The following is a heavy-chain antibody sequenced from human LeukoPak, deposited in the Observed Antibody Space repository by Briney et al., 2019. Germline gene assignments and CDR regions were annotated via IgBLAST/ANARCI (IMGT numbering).Heavy chain of an antibody. V-gene: IGHV3-30*18. CDR3: AKGIYYGSALDY. CDR1: GFAFSSYG. CDR2: ISYDGSNK. J-gene: IGHJ4*02. Sequence: SGGSLRLSCAASGFAFSSYGMHWVRQAPGKGLEWVAVISYDGSNKYYADSVKGRFTISRDNSKSTLYLQMNSLRAEDTAVYYCAKGIYYGSALDYWGQGTLVTVSS. D-gene: IGHD3-10*01.